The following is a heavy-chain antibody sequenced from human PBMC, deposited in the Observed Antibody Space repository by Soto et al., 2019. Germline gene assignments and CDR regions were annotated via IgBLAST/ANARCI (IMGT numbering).Heavy chain of an antibody. CDR1: GGSISSSNW. Sequence: QVQLQESGPGLVKPSGTLSLTCAVSGGSISSSNWWTWVRQPPGKGLEWIGEIHHSGSTNYNPSLKSRVTISVYKSKNQFSLKLSSVTAADTAVYYCARRDSSGYYRFDYWGQGTLVTVSS. CDR2: IHHSGST. CDR3: ARRDSSGYYRFDY. D-gene: IGHD3-22*01. J-gene: IGHJ4*02. V-gene: IGHV4-4*02.